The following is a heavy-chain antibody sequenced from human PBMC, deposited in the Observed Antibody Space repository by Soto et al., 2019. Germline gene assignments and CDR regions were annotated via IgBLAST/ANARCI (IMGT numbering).Heavy chain of an antibody. Sequence: GRPLVNSTKTLTLTCPLSGFSLSTSGVGVGWIRQPPGKALEWLALIYWDDDKRYSPSLKSRLTITKDTSKNQVVLTMTNMDPVDTATYYCAHSLIGYYFDYWGQGTLVTVSS. V-gene: IGHV2-5*02. J-gene: IGHJ4*02. CDR3: AHSLIGYYFDY. CDR2: IYWDDDK. CDR1: GFSLSTSGVG. D-gene: IGHD3-22*01.